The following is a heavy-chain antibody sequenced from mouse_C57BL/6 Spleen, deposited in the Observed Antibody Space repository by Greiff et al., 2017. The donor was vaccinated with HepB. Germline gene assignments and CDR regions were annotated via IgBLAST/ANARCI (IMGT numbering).Heavy chain of an antibody. V-gene: IGHV2-9-1*01. Sequence: VQLVESGPGLVAPSQSLSITCTVSGFSLTSYAISWVRQPPGKGLEWLGVIWTGGGTNYNSALKSRLSISKDNSKSQVFLKMNSLQTDDTARYYCARNHYDYLYYAMDYWGQGTSVTVSS. CDR3: ARNHYDYLYYAMDY. CDR1: GFSLTSYA. J-gene: IGHJ4*01. D-gene: IGHD2-4*01. CDR2: IWTGGGT.